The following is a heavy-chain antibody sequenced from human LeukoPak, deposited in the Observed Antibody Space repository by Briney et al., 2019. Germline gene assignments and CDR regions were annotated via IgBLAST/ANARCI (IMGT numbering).Heavy chain of an antibody. CDR2: INPNSGGT. V-gene: IGHV1-2*02. J-gene: IGHJ4*02. D-gene: IGHD3-3*01. CDR1: GYTFTGYY. CDR3: ASTYYDFWSGYLFDY. Sequence: AASVKVSCKASGYTFTGYYMHWVRQAPGQGLEWMGWINPNSGGTNYAQKFQGRVTMTRDTSISTAYMELSRLRSDDTAVYYCASTYYDFWSGYLFDYWGQGTLVTVSS.